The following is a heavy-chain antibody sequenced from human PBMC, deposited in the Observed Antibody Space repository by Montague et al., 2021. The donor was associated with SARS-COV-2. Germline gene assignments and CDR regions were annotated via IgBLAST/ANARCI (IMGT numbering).Heavy chain of an antibody. D-gene: IGHD3-10*01. Sequence: SETLSLTCTVSGGSISSSGYYWGWIRQPPGKGLEWIGSMHYSGSTYFYPSLKSRVTISIDTSKNQFSLKLGSVTAADTAVYYCARHSIPPRCGSESYFRYWGQGTLVTVSS. J-gene: IGHJ4*02. V-gene: IGHV4-39*01. CDR2: MHYSGST. CDR1: GGSISSSGYY. CDR3: ARHSIPPRCGSESYFRY.